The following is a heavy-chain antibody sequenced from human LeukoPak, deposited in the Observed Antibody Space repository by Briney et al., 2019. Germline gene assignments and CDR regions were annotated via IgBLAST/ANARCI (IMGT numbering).Heavy chain of an antibody. Sequence: GGSLRLSCAASGFTFSSYAMSWVRQAPGKGLERVSAISGSGGSTYYADSVKGRFTISRDNSKNTLYLQMNSLRAEDTAVYYCAKHIGVFPEYFHHWGQGTLVTVSS. CDR2: ISGSGGST. CDR3: AKHIGVFPEYFHH. D-gene: IGHD2-21*01. CDR1: GFTFSSYA. J-gene: IGHJ1*01. V-gene: IGHV3-23*01.